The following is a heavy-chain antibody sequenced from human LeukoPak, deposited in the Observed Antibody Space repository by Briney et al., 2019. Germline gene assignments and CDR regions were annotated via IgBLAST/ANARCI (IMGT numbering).Heavy chain of an antibody. J-gene: IGHJ4*02. CDR3: AREGLSEQHFDY. Sequence: GGSLRLSCAAPGFTFSSYGMHWVRQAPGKGLEWVAVIWYDGSNKYYADSAKGRFTISRDNSKNTLYLQMNSLRAEDTAVYYCAREGLSEQHFDYWGQGTLVTVSS. D-gene: IGHD4/OR15-4a*01. CDR2: IWYDGSNK. V-gene: IGHV3-33*01. CDR1: GFTFSSYG.